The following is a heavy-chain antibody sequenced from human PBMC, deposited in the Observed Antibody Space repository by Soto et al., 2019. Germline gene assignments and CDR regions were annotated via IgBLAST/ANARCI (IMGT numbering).Heavy chain of an antibody. V-gene: IGHV1-18*04. J-gene: IGHJ5*02. D-gene: IGHD2-2*01. Sequence: GASVKVSCKASGYTFTSYGISWVRQAPGQGLEWMGWISAYNGNTNYAQKLQGRVTMTTDTSTSTAYMELRSLRSDDTAVYYCARVGVVPAANGTVWFDPWGQGTLVTVSS. CDR1: GYTFTSYG. CDR3: ARVGVVPAANGTVWFDP. CDR2: ISAYNGNT.